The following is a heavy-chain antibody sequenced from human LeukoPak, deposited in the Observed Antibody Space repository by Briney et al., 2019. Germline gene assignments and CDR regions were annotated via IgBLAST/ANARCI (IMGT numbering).Heavy chain of an antibody. D-gene: IGHD4-23*01. CDR2: INYSGST. CDR3: ARCIPDYGGNQYYYYGMDV. V-gene: IGHV4-34*01. Sequence: SETLSLTCAVYGGSFSGYYWSWIRQPPGKGLEWIGEINYSGSTNYNPSLKSRVTISVDTSKNQFSLKLSSVTAADTAVYYCARCIPDYGGNQYYYYGMDVWGQGTTVTVSS. CDR1: GGSFSGYY. J-gene: IGHJ6*02.